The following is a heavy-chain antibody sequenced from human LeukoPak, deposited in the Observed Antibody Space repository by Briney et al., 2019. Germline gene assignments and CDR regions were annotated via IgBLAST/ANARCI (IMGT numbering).Heavy chain of an antibody. V-gene: IGHV3-30-3*01. D-gene: IGHD3-10*01. CDR2: VSYDGSNK. CDR1: GFTFSSYA. J-gene: IGHJ4*02. Sequence: PGGALRLSCAASGFTFSSYARHWVRQAPGKGLEWVAVVSYDGSNKYYADAVKGRFTISRDNSKNTLYLQTNSRRAEDTAVYYCARAGRRMVRDFPGVVDYWGQGTLVTVSS. CDR3: ARAGRRMVRDFPGVVDY.